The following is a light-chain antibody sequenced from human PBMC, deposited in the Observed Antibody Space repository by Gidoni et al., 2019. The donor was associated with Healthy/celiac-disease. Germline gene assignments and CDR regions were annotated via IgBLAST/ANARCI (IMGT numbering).Light chain of an antibody. V-gene: IGKV3-20*01. J-gene: IGKJ4*01. CDR3: QQYGSSLPLT. CDR1: QSVSSSY. Sequence: ETVLTQSPGTLSLSPWERATLSCRASQSVSSSYLAWYQQKPGQAPRLLIYGASSRATGIPDRFSGSGSGTDFTLTISRLEPEDFAVYYCQQYGSSLPLTFGGGTKVEIK. CDR2: GAS.